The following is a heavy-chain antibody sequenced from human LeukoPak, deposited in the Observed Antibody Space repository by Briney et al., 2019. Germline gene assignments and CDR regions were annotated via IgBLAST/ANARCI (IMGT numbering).Heavy chain of an antibody. D-gene: IGHD3-22*01. CDR2: IYYTGGT. CDR3: ARAHLATVVAPFDY. CDR1: GGSVSSGGYS. V-gene: IGHV4-30-2*03. Sequence: SETLSLTCAVSGGSVSSGGYSWSWIRQPPGKGLEWIGTIYYTGGTYYNPSLKSRVTISVGTSKNQFSLKLSSVTAADTAVYYCARAHLATVVAPFDYWGQGTLVTVSS. J-gene: IGHJ4*02.